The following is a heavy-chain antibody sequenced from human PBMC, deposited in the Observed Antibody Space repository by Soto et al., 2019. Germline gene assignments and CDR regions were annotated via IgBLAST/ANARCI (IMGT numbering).Heavy chain of an antibody. D-gene: IGHD6-13*01. CDR1: GGTFSSYR. J-gene: IGHJ4*02. CDR3: ARDSGAKLSSS. CDR2: IVPIYRTA. V-gene: IGHV1-69*01. Sequence: VKVSCKASGGTFSSYRINWVRQAPGQGLEWVGGIVPIYRTADYAQKFQGRVTITADESARTAYMELRSLKSQDTAVYYCARDSGAKLSSSWGQGTLVTVSS.